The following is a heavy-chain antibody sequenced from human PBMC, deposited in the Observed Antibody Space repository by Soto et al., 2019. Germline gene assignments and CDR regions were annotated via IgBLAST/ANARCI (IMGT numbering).Heavy chain of an antibody. CDR2: LTSDVNNT. V-gene: IGHV3-74*01. J-gene: IGHJ4*02. Sequence: EVQLVESGGVLAQPGGSLRLSCLTSGDSVSGHWLHWVRQFPGNGLVWVSGLTSDVNNTIDADSVKGRFTISRDNGNYTMYLQTDSLRAEDTADYYCSGRFYDIRWGQGSRGPVAS. CDR1: GDSVSGHW. D-gene: IGHD3-22*01. CDR3: SGRFYDIR.